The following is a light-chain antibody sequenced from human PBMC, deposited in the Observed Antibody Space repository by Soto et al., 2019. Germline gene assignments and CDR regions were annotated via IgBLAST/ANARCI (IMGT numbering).Light chain of an antibody. V-gene: IGKV3-11*01. CDR2: LAS. Sequence: IVLTQSPATLSSCPGDRVTLSCRASQAVNTRLAWYQHKPGQAPRLLIYLASNRAAGVPARFSGSGSGTDFTLTISDVEPEDVAVYYCHQRQSWPRTFGQGTTVDIK. J-gene: IGKJ1*01. CDR1: QAVNTR. CDR3: HQRQSWPRT.